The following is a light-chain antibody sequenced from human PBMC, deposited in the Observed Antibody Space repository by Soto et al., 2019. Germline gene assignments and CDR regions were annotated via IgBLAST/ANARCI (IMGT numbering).Light chain of an antibody. V-gene: IGKV3-11*01. J-gene: IGKJ4*01. CDR1: QDLDNY. CDR3: QQRRDWPRT. Sequence: EIVLTQSPATLSLSPGERVTLSCRASQDLDNYLVWYQHKPGQAPRLLMYDASKRATGIPVRFSGSGSATDFTFTISSLQPEDSAIYYCQQRRDWPRTFGGGTKVEIK. CDR2: DAS.